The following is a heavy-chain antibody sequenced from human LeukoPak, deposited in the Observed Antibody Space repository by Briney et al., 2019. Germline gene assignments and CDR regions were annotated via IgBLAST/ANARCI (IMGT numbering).Heavy chain of an antibody. CDR2: IKQGGSEK. CDR1: GFTFNTHW. V-gene: IGHV3-7*01. CDR3: ARLYDNSGYSIFDY. Sequence: PGGSLRLSCAASGFTFNTHWMSWLRQAPGKGLEWVANIKQGGSEKYYVDSVKGRFTISRDNAKNSVYLQMNSLRAEDTAVYYCARLYDNSGYSIFDYWGQGTLVTVSS. J-gene: IGHJ4*02. D-gene: IGHD3-22*01.